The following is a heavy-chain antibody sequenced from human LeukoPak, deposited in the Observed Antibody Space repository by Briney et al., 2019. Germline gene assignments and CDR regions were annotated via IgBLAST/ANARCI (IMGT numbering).Heavy chain of an antibody. J-gene: IGHJ3*02. CDR3: ARAIVGATIDAFDI. V-gene: IGHV3-21*01. CDR2: ISSSSSYI. D-gene: IGHD1-26*01. CDR1: GFTFSSYS. Sequence: GVSLRLSCAASGFTFSSYSMKWVRQAPGRGLEWVSSISSSSSYIYYADSVKGRFTISRDNAKNSLYLQMNSLRAEDTAVYYCARAIVGATIDAFDIWGQGTMVTVSS.